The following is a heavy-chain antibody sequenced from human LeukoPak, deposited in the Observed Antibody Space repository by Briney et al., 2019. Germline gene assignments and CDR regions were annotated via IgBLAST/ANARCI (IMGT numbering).Heavy chain of an antibody. D-gene: IGHD3-16*01. Sequence: GGSLRLSCAASGFTFDDSVMSWVRQAPGKGLEWVSSINWNGGSTGYADSVKGRFTISRDNAKNSLYLQMNSLRAEDTAVYYCASVHGGVSGYYYYYYMDVWGKGTTVTISS. CDR1: GFTFDDSV. CDR2: INWNGGST. V-gene: IGHV3-20*04. J-gene: IGHJ6*03. CDR3: ASVHGGVSGYYYYYYMDV.